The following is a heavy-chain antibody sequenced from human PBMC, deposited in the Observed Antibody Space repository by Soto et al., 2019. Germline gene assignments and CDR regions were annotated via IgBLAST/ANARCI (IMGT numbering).Heavy chain of an antibody. J-gene: IGHJ4*02. V-gene: IGHV3-15*01. Sequence: GGSLRLSCAASVFTFTNAWMIWVRQAPGKGLEWVGRIKSKTDGGTTDYAAPVKGRFTISRDDSKNTLYLQMNSLKTEDTAVYYCTTVVVVAANNYYFDYWGQGTLVTVSS. CDR3: TTVVVVAANNYYFDY. CDR1: VFTFTNAW. D-gene: IGHD2-15*01. CDR2: IKSKTDGGTT.